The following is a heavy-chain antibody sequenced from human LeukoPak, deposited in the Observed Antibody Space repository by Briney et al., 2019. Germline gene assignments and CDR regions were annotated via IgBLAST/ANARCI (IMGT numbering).Heavy chain of an antibody. V-gene: IGHV3-9*01. Sequence: GRSLRLSCPASGFSFDDYAMRWVRQPAGGDLEWVSGISGDSGSIGYADSVKGRFTIARDNAKTSLYLKMNSLRAEDTALYYCAKDEGPGYSSGWLDYWGQGTLVTVSS. D-gene: IGHD6-19*01. CDR2: ISGDSGSI. CDR1: GFSFDDYA. CDR3: AKDEGPGYSSGWLDY. J-gene: IGHJ4*02.